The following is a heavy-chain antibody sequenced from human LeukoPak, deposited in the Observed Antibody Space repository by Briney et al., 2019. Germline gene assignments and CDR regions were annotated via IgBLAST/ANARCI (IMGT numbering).Heavy chain of an antibody. Sequence: GGSLRLSCAASGFTFSSYWMNWVRHAPGKGLVWVARIKPDGSSISSADSVKGRFTISRDNAKNTPYLQMNSLRAEDTAVYYCATLYAGSTDYWGRGTLVTVSS. V-gene: IGHV3-74*01. CDR1: GFTFSSYW. CDR3: ATLYAGSTDY. J-gene: IGHJ4*02. D-gene: IGHD2-8*01. CDR2: IKPDGSSI.